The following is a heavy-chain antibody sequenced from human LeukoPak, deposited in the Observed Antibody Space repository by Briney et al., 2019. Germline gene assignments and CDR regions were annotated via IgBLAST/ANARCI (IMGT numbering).Heavy chain of an antibody. CDR1: GFTFSSYS. CDR3: ARVRGSYYLDY. J-gene: IGHJ4*02. CDR2: ISSSINTI. V-gene: IGHV3-48*01. Sequence: EGSLRLSCAASGFTFSSYSMNWVRQAPGKGLEWISYISSSINTIYYADSVKGRFTISRDNAKYSLYLQMNSLRAEDTAVYYCARVRGSYYLDYWGQGTLVTVSS. D-gene: IGHD1-26*01.